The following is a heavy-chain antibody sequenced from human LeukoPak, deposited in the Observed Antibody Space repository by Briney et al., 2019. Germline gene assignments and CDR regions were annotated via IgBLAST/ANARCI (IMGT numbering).Heavy chain of an antibody. CDR3: AKGSTGTGAFDI. D-gene: IGHD1-1*01. Sequence: PGGSLRLSCAASGFTFSSYAMSWVRQAPGKGLEWVAVVSYDGGDKNHADSVKGRFTISRDNSKNTLHLQMNSLRAEDTAVYYCAKGSTGTGAFDIWGQGTMVTVSS. V-gene: IGHV3-30*18. CDR2: VSYDGGDK. J-gene: IGHJ3*02. CDR1: GFTFSSYA.